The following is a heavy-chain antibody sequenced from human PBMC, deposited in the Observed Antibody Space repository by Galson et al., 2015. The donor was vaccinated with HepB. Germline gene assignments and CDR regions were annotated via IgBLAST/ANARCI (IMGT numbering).Heavy chain of an antibody. J-gene: IGHJ6*02. Sequence: ETLSLTCAVSGGSISSTTYYWGWIRQPPGKGLKWIGTISYSGSTDYNPSLRSRVTISIDTSKNQFSLKLYSITAADTAMYYCARTSGYCSGGSCYPYYYGMDVWGQGTTVTVSS. D-gene: IGHD2-15*01. CDR2: ISYSGST. CDR3: ARTSGYCSGGSCYPYYYGMDV. CDR1: GGSISSTTYY. V-gene: IGHV4-39*01.